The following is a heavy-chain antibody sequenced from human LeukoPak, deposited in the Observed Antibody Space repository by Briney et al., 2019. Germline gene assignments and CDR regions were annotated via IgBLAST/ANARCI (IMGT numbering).Heavy chain of an antibody. V-gene: IGHV1-2*02. D-gene: IGHD1-26*01. J-gene: IGHJ4*02. Sequence: GASVTVSCKASGYTFTGYYMHWVRQAPGQGLGWMGWINPNSGGTNYAQKFQGRVTMTRDTSISTAYMELSRLRSDDTAVYYCARVGQMEAHSGREDSWGQGTLVTVSS. CDR2: INPNSGGT. CDR1: GYTFTGYY. CDR3: ARVGQMEAHSGREDS.